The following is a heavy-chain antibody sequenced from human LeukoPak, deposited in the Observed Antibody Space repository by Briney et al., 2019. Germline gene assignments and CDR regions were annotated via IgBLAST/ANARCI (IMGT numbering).Heavy chain of an antibody. Sequence: GGSLRLSCAASGFTFSSYAMNWVRQAPGKGLEWVSAITSAGNTYYADSVKGRFTISRDSSKNTLYLQMNSLRSEDTAVYYCAKGGGPYHLPTDYWGQGTLVTVSS. V-gene: IGHV3-23*01. CDR3: AKGGGPYHLPTDY. D-gene: IGHD2-2*01. J-gene: IGHJ4*02. CDR1: GFTFSSYA. CDR2: ITSAGNT.